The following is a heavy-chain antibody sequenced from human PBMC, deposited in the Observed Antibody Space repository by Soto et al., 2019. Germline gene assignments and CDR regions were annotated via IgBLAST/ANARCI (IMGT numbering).Heavy chain of an antibody. D-gene: IGHD3-22*01. CDR2: IYYSGST. Sequence: RKTPGKGLEWIGSIYYSGSTYYNPSLNSRVTISVDTSQNQFSLKLSSVTAADTAVYYCARQDYYDSSGYYFDYWGQGTLVTVSS. J-gene: IGHJ4*02. V-gene: IGHV4-39*01. CDR3: ARQDYYDSSGYYFDY.